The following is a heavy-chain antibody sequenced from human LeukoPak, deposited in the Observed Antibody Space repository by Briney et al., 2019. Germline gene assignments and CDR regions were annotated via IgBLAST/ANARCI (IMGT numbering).Heavy chain of an antibody. CDR3: ARGRADYDYVWGSYRYSLWDY. V-gene: IGHV1-69*01. Sequence: GASVKVSCKASGGTFSSYAISWVRQAPGQGLEWMGGIIPIFGTANYAQKFQGRVTITADESTSTAYMELSSLRSEDTAVYYCARGRADYDYVWGSYRYSLWDYWGQGTLVTVSS. CDR2: IIPIFGTA. J-gene: IGHJ4*02. CDR1: GGTFSSYA. D-gene: IGHD3-16*02.